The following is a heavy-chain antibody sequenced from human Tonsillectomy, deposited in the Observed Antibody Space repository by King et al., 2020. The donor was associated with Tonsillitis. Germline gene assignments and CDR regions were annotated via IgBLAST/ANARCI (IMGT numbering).Heavy chain of an antibody. Sequence: VQLVESGAEVKKPGASVKVSCKASGYTFTSYGISWVRQAPGQRLEWMGWISAYNRHTNYAQKFQGRVTMTTDTSTSTAYVELRSLRSDDTAVYYCARDGAAAAGTHFDHWGQGTLVTVSS. CDR1: GYTFTSYG. D-gene: IGHD6-13*01. V-gene: IGHV1-18*04. J-gene: IGHJ4*02. CDR2: ISAYNRHT. CDR3: ARDGAAAAGTHFDH.